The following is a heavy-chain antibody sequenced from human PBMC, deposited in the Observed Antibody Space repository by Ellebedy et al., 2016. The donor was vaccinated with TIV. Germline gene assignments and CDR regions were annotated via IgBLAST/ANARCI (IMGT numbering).Heavy chain of an antibody. CDR3: AKDAGYCSSPTCFAFIDH. V-gene: IGHV3-30*02. Sequence: GESLKTSCAVSGFTLSNYGMHRVRQAPGKGLEWVAFMWYYGSNEYYADSVKGRFTISRDTSKNTLYLQLNSLRAEDTALYYCAKDAGYCSSPTCFAFIDHWGQGTRVTVSS. CDR2: MWYYGSNE. CDR1: GFTLSNYG. D-gene: IGHD2-2*01. J-gene: IGHJ4*02.